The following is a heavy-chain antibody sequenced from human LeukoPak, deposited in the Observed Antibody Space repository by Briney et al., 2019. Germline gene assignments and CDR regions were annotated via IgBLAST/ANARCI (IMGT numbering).Heavy chain of an antibody. J-gene: IGHJ4*02. CDR1: GFTFSIHA. CDR2: ISESGSNT. Sequence: PGGSLRLSCAASGFTFSIHAMSWVRQAPGKGLEWVSGISESGSNTYYADSVKGRFTISRDNSKNTLYLQMNSLRAEDTAVYYCAKGYYDSSGYGHDYWGQGTLVTVSS. D-gene: IGHD3-22*01. V-gene: IGHV3-23*01. CDR3: AKGYYDSSGYGHDY.